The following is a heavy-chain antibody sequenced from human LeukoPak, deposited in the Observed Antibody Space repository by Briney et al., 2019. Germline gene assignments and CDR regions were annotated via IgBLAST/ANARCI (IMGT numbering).Heavy chain of an antibody. CDR2: IYYSGST. D-gene: IGHD3-10*01. V-gene: IGHV4-39*01. CDR1: GGSISSSSYY. J-gene: IGHJ6*03. CDR3: ARQAITMVRGVLNYYYYYYMDV. Sequence: PSETLSLTCTVSGGSISSSSYYWGWIRQPPGKGLEWIGSIYYSGSTYYNPSLKSRVTISVDTSKNQFSLKLSSVTAADTAVYYCARQAITMVRGVLNYYYYYYMDVWGKGTTVTISS.